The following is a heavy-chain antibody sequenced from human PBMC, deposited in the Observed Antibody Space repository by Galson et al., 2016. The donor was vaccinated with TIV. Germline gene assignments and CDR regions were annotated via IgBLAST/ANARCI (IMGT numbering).Heavy chain of an antibody. V-gene: IGHV1-18*04. CDR2: ISGHSGNT. CDR1: GYTFSYYG. D-gene: IGHD3-22*01. Sequence: SVKVSCKASGYTFSYYGISWVRRAPGQGLEWMGWISGHSGNTDYARKFQGRLVMTTDTSTGTAFMEVRSLTSDDTAVYYCARDRGSMTMILVVVYYYGMDLFGEGATVTVSS. J-gene: IGHJ6*04. CDR3: ARDRGSMTMILVVVYYYGMDL.